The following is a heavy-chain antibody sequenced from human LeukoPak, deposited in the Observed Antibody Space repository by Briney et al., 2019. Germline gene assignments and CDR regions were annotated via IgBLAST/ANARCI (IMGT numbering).Heavy chain of an antibody. D-gene: IGHD5-18*01. J-gene: IGHJ4*02. Sequence: SQTLSLTCTVSGGSISSGDYYWSWIRQPPGKGLEWIGYIYYSGSTYYNPSLKSRVTISVDTSKNQFSLKLSSVTAADTAVYYCARGRGGLQLWLPGLKNYFDYWGQGTLVTVSS. CDR2: IYYSGST. CDR1: GGSISSGDYY. V-gene: IGHV4-30-4*01. CDR3: ARGRGGLQLWLPGLKNYFDY.